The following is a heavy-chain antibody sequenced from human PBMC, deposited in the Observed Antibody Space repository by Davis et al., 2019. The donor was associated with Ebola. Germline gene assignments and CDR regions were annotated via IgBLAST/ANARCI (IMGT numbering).Heavy chain of an antibody. CDR2: ISGSGGST. D-gene: IGHD1-26*01. V-gene: IGHV3-23*01. J-gene: IGHJ6*02. CDR1: GFTFSSYA. Sequence: GGSLRLSCAASGFTFSSYAMSWVRQAPGKGLEWVSAISGSGGSTYYADSVKGRFTISRDNSKNTLYLQMNSLRAEDTAVYYCAKEMDSGSSLYYYYSYGMDVWGQGTTVTVSS. CDR3: AKEMDSGSSLYYYYSYGMDV.